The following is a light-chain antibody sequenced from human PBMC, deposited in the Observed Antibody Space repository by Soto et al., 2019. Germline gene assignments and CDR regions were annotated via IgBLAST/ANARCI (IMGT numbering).Light chain of an antibody. CDR2: RVS. CDR3: SSYSGSFTWV. Sequence: QSVLTQPASVSGSPGQSITISCTGTSSNVGGYNYVSWHQQHPGKAPKLMIYRVSSRPSGVSNRFSGSKSGNTASLTISGLQAEDEADYYCSSYSGSFTWVFGGGTKLTVL. CDR1: SSNVGGYNY. J-gene: IGLJ3*02. V-gene: IGLV2-14*01.